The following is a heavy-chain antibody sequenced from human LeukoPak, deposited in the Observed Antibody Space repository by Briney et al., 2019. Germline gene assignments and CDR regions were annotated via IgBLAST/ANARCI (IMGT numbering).Heavy chain of an antibody. J-gene: IGHJ4*02. V-gene: IGHV3-53*01. D-gene: IGHD6-19*01. Sequence: PGGSLRLSCAASGFTVSSNYMNWVRQAPGKGLEWVSVIYSGGSTYYADSVKGRFTISRDNAKNSLYLQMNSLRAEDTAVYYCARPGIAVAGEFFDYWGQGALVTVSS. CDR3: ARPGIAVAGEFFDY. CDR1: GFTVSSNY. CDR2: IYSGGST.